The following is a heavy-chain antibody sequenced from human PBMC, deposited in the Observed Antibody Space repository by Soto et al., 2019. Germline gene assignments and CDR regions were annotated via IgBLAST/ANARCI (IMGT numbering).Heavy chain of an antibody. V-gene: IGHV1-69*01. CDR2: IIPKNGTT. J-gene: IGHJ4*02. D-gene: IGHD2-2*01. Sequence: QVQLMQSGAEVTKPGSSVKVSCKAPGGPFITLGLSWVRQAPGQGLEWMGGIIPKNGTTNYARRFQGRVTITADESTTTAYLELSSLRHDDTAIYYCARTRQRRPVFYVDYWGQGTPISVTS. CDR1: GGPFITLG. CDR3: ARTRQRRPVFYVDY.